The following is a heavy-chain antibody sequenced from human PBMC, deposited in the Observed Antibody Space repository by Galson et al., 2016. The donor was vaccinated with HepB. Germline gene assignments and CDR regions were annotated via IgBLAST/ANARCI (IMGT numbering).Heavy chain of an antibody. D-gene: IGHD3-22*01. Sequence: PALVKPTQTLTLTCTFSGFSLTTTGVGVGWIRQPPGKALEWLALIYWDGDKRYSPLLKSQLTITRDTSKNQVVLTLTNLDPVDTGTYYCAHRRGRAGYFDSAGYLGAFDIWGQGTMVTVSS. CDR3: AHRRGRAGYFDSAGYLGAFDI. CDR2: IYWDGDK. J-gene: IGHJ3*02. CDR1: GFSLTTTGVG. V-gene: IGHV2-5*02.